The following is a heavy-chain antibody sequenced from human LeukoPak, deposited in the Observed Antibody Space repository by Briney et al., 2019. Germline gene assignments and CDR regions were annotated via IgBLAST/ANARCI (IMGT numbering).Heavy chain of an antibody. CDR3: ARGPRGVGYCTNGVCYRSYYYYMDV. V-gene: IGHV1-69*05. D-gene: IGHD2-8*01. CDR2: IIPIFGTA. Sequence: SVKVSCKASGGTFSSYAISWVRQAPGQGLEWMGGIIPIFGTANSAQKFQGRVTITTDESTSTAYMELSSLRSEDTAVYYCARGPRGVGYCTNGVCYRSYYYYMDVWGKGTTVTVSS. J-gene: IGHJ6*03. CDR1: GGTFSSYA.